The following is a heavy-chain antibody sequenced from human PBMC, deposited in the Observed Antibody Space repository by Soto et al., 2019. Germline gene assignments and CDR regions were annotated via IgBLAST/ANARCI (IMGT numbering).Heavy chain of an antibody. J-gene: IGHJ4*02. CDR2: MNPSNGNA. V-gene: IGHV1-8*01. CDR1: GYTFITYD. CDR3: ARRKGRSGHKYFDS. Sequence: ASVKVSCKASGYTFITYDINWVRQATGQGLEWMGWMNPSNGNAGYAQKFQGRLTMTRNTSISTAYMELSSLRSDDTAVYFCARRKGRSGHKYFDSWGQRSLVPVSP.